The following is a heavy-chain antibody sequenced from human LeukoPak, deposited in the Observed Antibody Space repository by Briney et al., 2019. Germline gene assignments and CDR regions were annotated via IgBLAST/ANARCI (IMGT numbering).Heavy chain of an antibody. Sequence: SGPTLVKPTQTLTLTCTFSGFSLSTSGVGVGWIRQPPGKALEWLALIYWNDDKRYSPSLKSRLTITKDTSKNQVVLTMTNMDPVDTATYYCAHRRSLCSGFDYWGQGTLVTVSS. CDR3: AHRRSLCSGFDY. J-gene: IGHJ4*02. D-gene: IGHD2-15*01. CDR2: IYWNDDK. V-gene: IGHV2-5*01. CDR1: GFSLSTSGVG.